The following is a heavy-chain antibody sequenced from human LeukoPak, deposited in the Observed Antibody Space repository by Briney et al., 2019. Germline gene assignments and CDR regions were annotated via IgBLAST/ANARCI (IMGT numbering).Heavy chain of an antibody. J-gene: IGHJ4*02. CDR3: ARLSSTHLPNY. Sequence: SETLSLTCTVSGASSSCSSYFWGWLRQPPGKGLEWVGTTSYSGSTYYSPSLRSRITMSVDTSKNQFSLNLSSVTAADTAVYYCARLSSTHLPNYWGQGILVTVSS. CDR1: GASSSCSSYF. V-gene: IGHV4-39*01. D-gene: IGHD6-13*01. CDR2: TSYSGST.